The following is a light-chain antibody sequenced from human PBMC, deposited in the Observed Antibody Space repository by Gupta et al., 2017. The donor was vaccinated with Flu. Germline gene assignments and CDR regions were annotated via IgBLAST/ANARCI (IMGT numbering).Light chain of an antibody. J-gene: IGLJ1*01. CDR2: EVS. Sequence: SITISCTGTSSDVGSYNYVSWYQQYPGKAPKVMIYEVSNRPSGVSNRFSGSKSGNTASLTISGLQAEDEADYYCCSYAGSSTWVFGTGTTVTVL. CDR1: SSDVGSYNY. CDR3: CSYAGSSTWV. V-gene: IGLV2-14*01.